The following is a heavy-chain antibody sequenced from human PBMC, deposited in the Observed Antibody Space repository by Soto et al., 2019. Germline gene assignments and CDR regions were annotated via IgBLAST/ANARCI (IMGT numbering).Heavy chain of an antibody. CDR2: IWYDGGTK. J-gene: IGHJ4*02. D-gene: IGHD1-26*01. V-gene: IGHV3-33*01. CDR1: GFSFSGYG. CDR3: ARGDGSSGSDPVNY. Sequence: QVQLVESGGGVVQPGRSLRLSCAASGFSFSGYGMHWVRQAPGKGLDWVAVIWYDGGTKYYADSVKGRFTISRDNSKNTLYLQMNSLRAEDTAVYFCARGDGSSGSDPVNYWGQGTLVTVSS.